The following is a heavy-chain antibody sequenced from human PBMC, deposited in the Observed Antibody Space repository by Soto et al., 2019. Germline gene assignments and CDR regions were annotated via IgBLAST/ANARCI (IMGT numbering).Heavy chain of an antibody. Sequence: ASVKVSCKASGYTFTTLAISWVRQAPGQGLEWMGWINPYNGNTNYAQRLQGRVTMTAGTPTSSAYMELRSLRSDDTAVYYCAGDLSDYSFDYWGQGTLVTVSS. CDR3: AGDLSDYSFDY. CDR2: INPYNGNT. V-gene: IGHV1-18*04. J-gene: IGHJ4*02. CDR1: GYTFTTLA. D-gene: IGHD2-21*02.